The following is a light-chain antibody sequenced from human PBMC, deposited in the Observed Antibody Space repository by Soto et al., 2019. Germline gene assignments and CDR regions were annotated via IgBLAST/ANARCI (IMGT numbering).Light chain of an antibody. CDR1: SDHVGACNS. Sequence: LGPPASVTGTPGQSSNISCTATSDHVGACNSGSWHQQLPHKAPQVILYRGTQRPSGVSSRFSGSTSGNAASLPISGLQADDEAYYFCCSSAPESTSVFGTWTKVTV. CDR2: RGT. CDR3: CSSAPESTSV. J-gene: IGLJ1*01. V-gene: IGLV2-23*01.